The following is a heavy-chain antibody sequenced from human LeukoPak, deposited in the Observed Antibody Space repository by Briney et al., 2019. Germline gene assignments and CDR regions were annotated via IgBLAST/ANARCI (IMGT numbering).Heavy chain of an antibody. CDR3: AISGGYWAWAH. CDR2: ISSSSSYI. CDR1: GFTFSSYS. V-gene: IGHV3-21*04. Sequence: GGSLRLSCAASGFTFSSYSMNWVRQAPGKGLEWVSSISSSSSYIYYADSVKGRFTISRDNAKNSLYLQMNSLRAEDLAVYYCAISGGYWAWAHWGQGTLVTVSS. J-gene: IGHJ4*02. D-gene: IGHD1-26*01.